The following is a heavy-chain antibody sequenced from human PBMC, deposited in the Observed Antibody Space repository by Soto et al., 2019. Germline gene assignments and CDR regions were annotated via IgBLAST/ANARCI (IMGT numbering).Heavy chain of an antibody. V-gene: IGHV3-74*01. J-gene: IGHJ4*02. CDR2: IDGDGSIT. CDR3: IRDGYDYDSSSDYFGY. CDR1: GFTFSSYW. Sequence: EVQLVESGGGLVQPGGSLRLSCAASGFTFSSYWMHWVRQAPGKGLVWVSRIDGDGSITTYADSVKGRFTVSRDNAKNPMYLQMNSLRAEDTAVYYCIRDGYDYDSSSDYFGYWGQGTLVTVSS. D-gene: IGHD3-22*01.